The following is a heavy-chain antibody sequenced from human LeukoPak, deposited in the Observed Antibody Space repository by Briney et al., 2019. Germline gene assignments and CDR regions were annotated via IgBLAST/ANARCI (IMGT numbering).Heavy chain of an antibody. D-gene: IGHD5-18*01. Sequence: GESLKISCKGSGYSFTSYWIGWVRQMPGKGLEWMGIIYPGDSDTRYSPSFQGQVTISVDKSISTAYLQWSSLKASDTAMYYCARHLYSYGPYDAFDIWGQGTMVTVSS. J-gene: IGHJ3*02. V-gene: IGHV5-51*01. CDR1: GYSFTSYW. CDR3: ARHLYSYGPYDAFDI. CDR2: IYPGDSDT.